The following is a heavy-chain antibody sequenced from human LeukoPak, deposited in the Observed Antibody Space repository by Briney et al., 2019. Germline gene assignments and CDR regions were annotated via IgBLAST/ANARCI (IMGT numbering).Heavy chain of an antibody. Sequence: GALAKDSCKASRYTFTCYGISLELEAPGQGLEWVGCSSAYNRNTIYSQKRQDRVTMTTDTTTSTDYKELRSLRSDDTAGYYCARYHGGASRLPLDPWGQGTLVTVSS. CDR2: SSAYNRNT. D-gene: IGHD3-16*01. CDR1: RYTFTCYG. CDR3: ARYHGGASRLPLDP. J-gene: IGHJ5*02. V-gene: IGHV1-18*01.